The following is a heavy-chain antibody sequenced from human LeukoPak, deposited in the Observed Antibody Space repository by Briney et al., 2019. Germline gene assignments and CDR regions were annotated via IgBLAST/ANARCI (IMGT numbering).Heavy chain of an antibody. J-gene: IGHJ4*02. CDR1: GGTFSSYA. V-gene: IGHV1-69*06. CDR2: IIPIFGTA. CDR3: ARWRGCSGGSCNHYFDY. D-gene: IGHD2-15*01. Sequence: ASVKVSCKASGGTFSSYAISWVRQAPGQGLEWMGGIIPIFGTANYAQKFQGRVTITADKSTSTAYMELNSLRAEDTAVYYCARWRGCSGGSCNHYFDYWGQGTLVTVSS.